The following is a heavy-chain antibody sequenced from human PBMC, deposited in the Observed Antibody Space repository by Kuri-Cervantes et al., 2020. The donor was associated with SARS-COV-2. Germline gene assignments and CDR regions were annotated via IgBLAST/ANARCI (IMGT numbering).Heavy chain of an antibody. V-gene: IGHV3-21*01. Sequence: GGSLRLSCAASGLTFSSYSMNWVRQTPGKGLEWVSSISSSSSYIYYADSVKGRFTISRDNAKNSLYLQMNSLRAEGTAVYYCARGGVVVPASPYGMDVWGQGTTVTVSS. J-gene: IGHJ6*02. CDR1: GLTFSSYS. CDR3: ARGGVVVPASPYGMDV. D-gene: IGHD2-2*01. CDR2: ISSSSSYI.